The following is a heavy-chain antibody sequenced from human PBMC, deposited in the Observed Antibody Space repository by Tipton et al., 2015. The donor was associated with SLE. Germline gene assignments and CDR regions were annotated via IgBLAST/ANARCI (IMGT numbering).Heavy chain of an antibody. CDR1: GGTFSSYA. CDR2: MNPNSGNT. J-gene: IGHJ4*02. CDR3: ARAEGNYDSSGYYYPTTFDY. Sequence: QSGPEVKKPGSSVKVSCKASGGTFSSYAISWVRQAPGQGLEWMGWMNPNSGNTGYAQKFQGRVTMTTDTSTSTAYMELRSLRSDDTAVYYCARAEGNYDSSGYYYPTTFDYWGQGTLVTVSS. V-gene: IGHV1-8*02. D-gene: IGHD3-22*01.